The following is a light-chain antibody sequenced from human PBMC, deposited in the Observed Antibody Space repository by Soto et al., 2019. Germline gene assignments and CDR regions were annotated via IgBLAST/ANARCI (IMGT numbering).Light chain of an antibody. V-gene: IGKV3-20*01. CDR1: QSVSSSY. Sequence: EIVLTQSPGTLSLSPGERATLSCRASQSVSSSYLAWYQQTPGQAPRLLIYGASSRAIGIPDRFSGSGSGTDFTLTISRLEPEDFAVYYCQQYGSSPFTFGPGTKVDIK. J-gene: IGKJ3*01. CDR3: QQYGSSPFT. CDR2: GAS.